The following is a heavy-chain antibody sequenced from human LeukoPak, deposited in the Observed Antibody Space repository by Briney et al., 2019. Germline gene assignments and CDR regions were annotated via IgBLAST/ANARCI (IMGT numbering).Heavy chain of an antibody. CDR1: GFTFSSYA. D-gene: IGHD2-21*02. CDR3: ARDSLAYCGGDCYSFPGDY. V-gene: IGHV3-30-3*01. CDR2: ISYDGSNK. J-gene: IGHJ4*02. Sequence: HPGGSLRLSCAASGFTFSSYAMHWVRQAPGKGLEWVAVISYDGSNKYYADSVKGRFTISRDNSKNTLYPQMNSLRAEDTAVYYCARDSLAYCGGDCYSFPGDYWGQGTLVTVSS.